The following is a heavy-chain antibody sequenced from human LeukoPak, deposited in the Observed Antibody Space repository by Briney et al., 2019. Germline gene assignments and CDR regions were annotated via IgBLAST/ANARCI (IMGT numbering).Heavy chain of an antibody. V-gene: IGHV1-2*02. J-gene: IGHJ6*03. Sequence: GASVKVPCKASGYTFTGYYMHWVRQAPGQGLEWMGWINPNSGGTNYAQKFQGRVTMTRDTSISTAYMELSRLRSDDTAVYYCARDKLLERRDYYMDVWGKGTTVTVSS. CDR3: ARDKLLERRDYYMDV. D-gene: IGHD1-1*01. CDR2: INPNSGGT. CDR1: GYTFTGYY.